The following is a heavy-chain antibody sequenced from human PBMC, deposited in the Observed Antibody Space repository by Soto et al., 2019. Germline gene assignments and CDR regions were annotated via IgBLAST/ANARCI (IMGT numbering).Heavy chain of an antibody. Sequence: GGSLRLSCAASGFTVSSHYMSWVRQAPGKGLDWVSVIYGGGSTYYADSVKGRFTISRDNSKNTLYLQMNSLRAEDTAVYYRAREGYCSGGSCYQGWFDPWGQGTLVTVSS. CDR2: IYGGGST. V-gene: IGHV3-53*01. CDR1: GFTVSSHY. J-gene: IGHJ5*02. D-gene: IGHD2-15*01. CDR3: AREGYCSGGSCYQGWFDP.